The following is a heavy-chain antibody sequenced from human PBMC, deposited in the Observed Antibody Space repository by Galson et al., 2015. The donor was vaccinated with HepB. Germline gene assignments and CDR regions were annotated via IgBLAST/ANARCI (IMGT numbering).Heavy chain of an antibody. CDR2: ISSSSSTI. Sequence: SLRLSCAASGFTFSSYSMNWVHQAPGKGLEWVSYISSSSSTIYYADSVKGRFTISRDNAKNSLYLQMNSLRAEDTAVYYCARSPGYCSGGSCYGDYYYYMDVWGKGTTVTVSS. V-gene: IGHV3-48*01. J-gene: IGHJ6*03. D-gene: IGHD2-15*01. CDR3: ARSPGYCSGGSCYGDYYYYMDV. CDR1: GFTFSSYS.